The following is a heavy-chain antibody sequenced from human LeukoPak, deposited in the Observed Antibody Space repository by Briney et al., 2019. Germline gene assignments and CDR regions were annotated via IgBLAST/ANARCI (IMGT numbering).Heavy chain of an antibody. J-gene: IGHJ4*02. V-gene: IGHV3-7*01. CDR2: IKQDGSEK. Sequence: GGSLRLSSAASGFTFSSYWMSWVRQAPGKGLEWVANIKQDGSEKYYVDSVKGRFTISRDNAKNSLYLQMNSLRAEDTAVYYCARDRSGSYRSFNYWGQGTLVTVSS. D-gene: IGHD1-26*01. CDR3: ARDRSGSYRSFNY. CDR1: GFTFSSYW.